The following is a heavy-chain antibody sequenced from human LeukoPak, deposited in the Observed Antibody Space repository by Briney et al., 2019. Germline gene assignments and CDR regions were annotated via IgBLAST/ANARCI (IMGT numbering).Heavy chain of an antibody. CDR1: GFTFSDYY. Sequence: GSLRLSCAASGFTFSDYYVSWIRQPPGKGLEWIGSIYYSGSTYYNPSLKSRVTISVDTSKNQFSLKLSSVTAADTAVYSCARHSSSWYEVPFDYWGQGTLVTVSS. D-gene: IGHD6-13*01. J-gene: IGHJ4*02. CDR3: ARHSSSWYEVPFDY. CDR2: IYYSGST. V-gene: IGHV4-39*01.